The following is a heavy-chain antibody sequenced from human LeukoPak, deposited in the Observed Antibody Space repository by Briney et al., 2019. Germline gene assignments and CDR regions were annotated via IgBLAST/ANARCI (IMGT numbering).Heavy chain of an antibody. D-gene: IGHD3-10*01. Sequence: GGSLRLSCAASGFTFSIYSMNWVRQAPGKGLEWVSSIGGSSSSLYYAESVKGRFTISRDNARNSLYLQMNSLRAEDTAVYYCARDIYYGSVLDAFDIWGQGTMVTVSS. V-gene: IGHV3-21*01. CDR3: ARDIYYGSVLDAFDI. CDR2: IGGSSSSL. CDR1: GFTFSIYS. J-gene: IGHJ3*02.